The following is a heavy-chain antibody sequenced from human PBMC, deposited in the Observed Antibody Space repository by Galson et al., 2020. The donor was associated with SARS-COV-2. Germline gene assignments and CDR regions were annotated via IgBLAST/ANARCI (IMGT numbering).Heavy chain of an antibody. CDR2: IFHGGSRK. V-gene: IGHV3-30*04. CDR3: ARDNIGYNSGNAFDV. Sequence: GGSLRLSCAASGFTFSTYAMHWVRQAPGKGLEWVADIFHGGSRKYYADSVKGRFTISRDDSESTLYLQMDSLRAEDTAVYYCARDNIGYNSGNAFDVWGPGTVVTVSS. J-gene: IGHJ3*01. D-gene: IGHD1-1*01. CDR1: GFTFSTYA.